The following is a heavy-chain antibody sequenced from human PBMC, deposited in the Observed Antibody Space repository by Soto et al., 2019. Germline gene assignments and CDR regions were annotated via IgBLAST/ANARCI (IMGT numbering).Heavy chain of an antibody. CDR1: GGSISSGGYY. Sequence: SETRSLTCTVSGGSISSGGYYWSWIRQHPGKGLEWIGYIYYSGSTYYNPSLKSRVTISVDTSKNQFSLKLSSVTAADTAVYYCARGVVXPAAIVGGGYYYYGMDVWGPGTTVTVSS. CDR3: ARGVVXPAAIVGGGYYYYGMDV. J-gene: IGHJ6*02. CDR2: IYYSGST. D-gene: IGHD2-2*02. V-gene: IGHV4-31*02.